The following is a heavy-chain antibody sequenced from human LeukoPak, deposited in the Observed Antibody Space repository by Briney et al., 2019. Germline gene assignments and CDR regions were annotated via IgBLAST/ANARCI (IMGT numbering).Heavy chain of an antibody. Sequence: SETLSLTCTVSGGSISSGGYYWSWSRQHPGKGLEWIGYIYYSGSTYYNPSLKSRVTISVDTSKNQFSLKLSSVTAADTAVYYCARGYGDSPYFDYWGQGTLVTVSS. CDR1: GGSISSGGYY. D-gene: IGHD4-17*01. J-gene: IGHJ4*02. V-gene: IGHV4-31*03. CDR3: ARGYGDSPYFDY. CDR2: IYYSGST.